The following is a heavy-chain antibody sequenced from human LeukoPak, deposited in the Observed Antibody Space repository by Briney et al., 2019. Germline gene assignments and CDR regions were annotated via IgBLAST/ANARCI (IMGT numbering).Heavy chain of an antibody. Sequence: GGSLRLSCAASGFTFSSNAMSWVRQAPGKGLEWVSAICGSGGRKYYADSVKGRFTISRDNKKKTLYQQKNRGRDEATGVYCCANLMKPEPITMIVVVITKENFHYWGQGTLVTVSS. J-gene: IGHJ4*02. V-gene: IGHV3-23*01. CDR2: ICGSGGRK. CDR3: ANLMKPEPITMIVVVITKENFHY. CDR1: GFTFSSNA. D-gene: IGHD3-22*01.